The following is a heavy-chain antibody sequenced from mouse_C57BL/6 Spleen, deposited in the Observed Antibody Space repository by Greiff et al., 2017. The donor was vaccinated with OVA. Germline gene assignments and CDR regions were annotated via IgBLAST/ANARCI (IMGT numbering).Heavy chain of an antibody. CDR1: GYTFTDYY. J-gene: IGHJ4*01. CDR2: IYPGSGNT. D-gene: IGHD2-2*01. CDR3: AREGVYGYDYYYAMDY. Sequence: LMESGPELVKPGASVKISCKASGYTFTDYYINWVKQRPGQGLEWIGWIYPGSGNTKYNEKFKGKATLTVDTSSSTAYMQLSSLTSEDSAVYFCAREGVYGYDYYYAMDYWGQGTSVTVSS. V-gene: IGHV1-84*01.